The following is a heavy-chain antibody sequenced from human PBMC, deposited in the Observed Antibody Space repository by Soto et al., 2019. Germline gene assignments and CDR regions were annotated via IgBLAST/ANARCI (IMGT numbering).Heavy chain of an antibody. J-gene: IGHJ4*02. CDR1: AFTFSNYR. Sequence: EVQLVESGGGLVKPGGSLRLSCAASAFTFSNYRMSWVRQAPGKGLEWVSSISSRSAYMYYADSVKGRFTISRDNAKNSLYLQMNSLRAEDTAVYYCARIGGSGTWDIDYWGQGTLVTVSS. V-gene: IGHV3-21*01. CDR2: ISSRSAYM. D-gene: IGHD3-10*01. CDR3: ARIGGSGTWDIDY.